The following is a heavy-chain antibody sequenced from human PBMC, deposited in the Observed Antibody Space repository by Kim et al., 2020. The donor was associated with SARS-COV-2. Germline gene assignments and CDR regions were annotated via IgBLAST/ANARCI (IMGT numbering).Heavy chain of an antibody. CDR2: T. CDR3: ARRHSSSWFDY. V-gene: IGHV4-39*01. Sequence: TYYNPSLKSRVTISVDTSKNQFSLKLSSVTAADTAVYYCARRHSSSWFDYWGQGTLVTVSS. J-gene: IGHJ4*02. D-gene: IGHD6-13*01.